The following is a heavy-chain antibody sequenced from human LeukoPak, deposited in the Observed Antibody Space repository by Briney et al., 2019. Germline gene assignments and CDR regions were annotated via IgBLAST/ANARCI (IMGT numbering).Heavy chain of an antibody. D-gene: IGHD3-10*01. CDR2: IIPIFGTA. CDR3: AISGSSYNNDFDY. Sequence: ASVKVSCKASRGTFSSYVISWVRQAPGRGLEWMGGIIPIFGTANYAQKFQGRVTITADESTSTAYVELSSLRSEDTAEYYCAISGSSYNNDFDYWGQGTLVTVSS. CDR1: RGTFSSYV. V-gene: IGHV1-69*13. J-gene: IGHJ4*02.